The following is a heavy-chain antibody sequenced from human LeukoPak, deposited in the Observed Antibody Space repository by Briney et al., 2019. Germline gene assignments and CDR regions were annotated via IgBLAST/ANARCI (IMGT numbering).Heavy chain of an antibody. Sequence: ASVKVSCKASGYTFTSYYMHWVRQAPGQGLEWMGIINPSGGSTSYAQKYQGRVTMTRDTSTSTVYMELSSLRSEDTAVYYCARETQDYYDSSGYSDYWGQGTLVTVSS. CDR2: INPSGGST. J-gene: IGHJ4*02. CDR3: ARETQDYYDSSGYSDY. D-gene: IGHD3-22*01. CDR1: GYTFTSYY. V-gene: IGHV1-46*01.